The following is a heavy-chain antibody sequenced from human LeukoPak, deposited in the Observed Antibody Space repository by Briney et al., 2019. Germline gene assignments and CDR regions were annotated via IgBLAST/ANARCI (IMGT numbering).Heavy chain of an antibody. Sequence: GASVEVSCKASGYTFTSYGISWVRQAPGQGLEWMGWISAYNGNTNYAQKLQGRVTMTTDTSTSTAYMELRSLRSDDTAVYYCARGAGRYFDWLLPPFDYWGQGTLVTVSS. CDR1: GYTFTSYG. CDR3: ARGAGRYFDWLLPPFDY. CDR2: ISAYNGNT. J-gene: IGHJ4*02. V-gene: IGHV1-18*01. D-gene: IGHD3-9*01.